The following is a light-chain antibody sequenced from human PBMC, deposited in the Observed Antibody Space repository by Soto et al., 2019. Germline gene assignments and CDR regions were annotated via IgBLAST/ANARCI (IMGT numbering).Light chain of an antibody. CDR1: SSDVAGYNY. J-gene: IGLJ1*01. CDR3: NSYTTSSTAV. V-gene: IGLV2-14*01. Sequence: QSALTQPASVSGSPGQWITISCTGTSSDVAGYNYVSWYQQYPGKAPKLMLYDVSNRPSGVSNRFSGSKSGNTASLTISGLQAEDEADYYCNSYTTSSTAVFGTGTKLTVL. CDR2: DVS.